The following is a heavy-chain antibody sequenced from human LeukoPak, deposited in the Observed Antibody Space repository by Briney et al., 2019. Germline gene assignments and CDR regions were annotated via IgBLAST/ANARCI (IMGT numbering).Heavy chain of an antibody. CDR2: IYYSGST. V-gene: IGHV4-59*12. CDR1: GGSISSYY. Sequence: PSETLSLTCTVSGGSISSYYWSWIRQPPGKGLEWIGYIYYSGSTNYNPSLKSRVTISVDKSKNQFSLKLSSVTAADTAVYYCARESTNYDILTGYYLRAFDIWGQGTMVTVSS. CDR3: ARESTNYDILTGYYLRAFDI. D-gene: IGHD3-9*01. J-gene: IGHJ3*02.